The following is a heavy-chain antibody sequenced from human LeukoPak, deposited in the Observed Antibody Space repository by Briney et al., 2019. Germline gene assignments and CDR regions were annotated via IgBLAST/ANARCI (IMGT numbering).Heavy chain of an antibody. V-gene: IGHV3-23*01. CDR2: ISGSGGST. J-gene: IGHJ4*02. CDR1: GFTFSSYA. D-gene: IGHD2-2*01. Sequence: GGSLSLSCAASGFTFSSYAMSWVRQAPGKGLEWVSAISGSGGSTYYADSVKGRFTISRDNSKNTLYLQMNSLRAEDTAVYYCAKLDRDCSSTSCYRRSYFDYWGQGTLVTVSS. CDR3: AKLDRDCSSTSCYRRSYFDY.